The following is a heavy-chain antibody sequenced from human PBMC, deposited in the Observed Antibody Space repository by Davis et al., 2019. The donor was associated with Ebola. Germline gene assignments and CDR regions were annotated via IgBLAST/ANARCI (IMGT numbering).Heavy chain of an antibody. CDR2: ISGSGGNT. CDR3: AKAGPTYYDTLTGSTV. D-gene: IGHD3-9*01. Sequence: GGSLRLSCVVSGFTFSNYAMSWVRQAPGKGLEWVSTISGSGGNTYYADSVKGRFTISRDNAKNSLYLQMNSLRAEDTAVYYCAKAGPTYYDTLTGSTVWGQGTMVTVSS. J-gene: IGHJ3*01. V-gene: IGHV3-23*01. CDR1: GFTFSNYA.